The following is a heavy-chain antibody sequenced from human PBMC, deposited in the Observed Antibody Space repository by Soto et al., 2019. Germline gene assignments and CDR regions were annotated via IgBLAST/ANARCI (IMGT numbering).Heavy chain of an antibody. J-gene: IGHJ5*02. CDR3: AGGPRRLYYGSGSYAGLDP. CDR1: GGSISSSSYY. Sequence: QLQLQESGPGLVKPSATLSLTCTVSGGSISSSSYYWGWIRQPPGKGLEWIGSIYYSGGTYYNPSIKSRVTISVDTAQNQFSLKLSSVPAADTAVYYSAGGPRRLYYGSGSYAGLDPWGQGTLVTVSS. V-gene: IGHV4-39*01. CDR2: IYYSGGT. D-gene: IGHD3-10*01.